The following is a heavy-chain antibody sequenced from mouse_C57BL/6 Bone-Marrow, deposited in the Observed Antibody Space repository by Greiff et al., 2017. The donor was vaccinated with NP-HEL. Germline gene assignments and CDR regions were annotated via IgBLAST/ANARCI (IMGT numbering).Heavy chain of an antibody. Sequence: EVKLVESGGGLVKPGGSLKLSCAASGFTFSDYGMHWVRQAPEKGLEWVAYISSGSSTIYYADTVKGRFTISRDNAKNTLFLQMTSLRSEDTAMYYCARHEGYYAMDYWGQGTSVTVSS. CDR2: ISSGSSTI. J-gene: IGHJ4*01. CDR3: ARHEGYYAMDY. V-gene: IGHV5-17*01. CDR1: GFTFSDYG.